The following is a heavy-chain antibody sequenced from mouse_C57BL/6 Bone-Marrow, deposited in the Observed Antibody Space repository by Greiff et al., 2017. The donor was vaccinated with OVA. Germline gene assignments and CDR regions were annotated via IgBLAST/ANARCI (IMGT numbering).Heavy chain of an antibody. Sequence: QVQLKESGPGLVAPSQSLSITCTVSGFSLTSYAISWVRQPPGKGLEWLGVIWTGGGTNYNSALKSRLSISKDNSKSQVFLKMNSLQTDDTARYYCAGSYGYDGPAAWFAYWGQGTLVTVSA. D-gene: IGHD2-2*01. CDR3: AGSYGYDGPAAWFAY. CDR2: IWTGGGT. V-gene: IGHV2-9-1*01. J-gene: IGHJ3*01. CDR1: GFSLTSYA.